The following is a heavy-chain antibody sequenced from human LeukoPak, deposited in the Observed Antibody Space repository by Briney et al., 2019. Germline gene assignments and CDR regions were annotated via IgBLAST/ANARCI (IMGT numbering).Heavy chain of an antibody. CDR1: GDSISSGYY. J-gene: IGHJ5*02. Sequence: PSETLSLTCTVSGDSISSGYYWGWIRQPPGRGLEWIGSIHHSGSSYYNPSLKSRVTISVDTSKNQFSLKLSSVTAADTAVHYCARYYDSSGSPRFDPWGQGTLVAVSS. CDR3: ARYYDSSGSPRFDP. V-gene: IGHV4-38-2*02. D-gene: IGHD3-22*01. CDR2: IHHSGSS.